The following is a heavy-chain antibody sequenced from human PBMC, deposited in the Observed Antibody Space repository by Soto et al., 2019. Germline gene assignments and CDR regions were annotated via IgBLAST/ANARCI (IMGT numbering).Heavy chain of an antibody. CDR2: IFYSGST. D-gene: IGHD2-8*02. CDR1: GGSIRSSSYY. J-gene: IGHJ4*02. CDR3: ARDKITGLFDY. Sequence: SETLSLTCTVSGGSIRSSSYYWGWIRQPPGKGLEWIGSIFYSGSTYYNPSLRSRVTISVDTSKNQFSLKLTSVTAADTAVYYCARDKITGLFDYWGQGTLVTVSS. V-gene: IGHV4-39*02.